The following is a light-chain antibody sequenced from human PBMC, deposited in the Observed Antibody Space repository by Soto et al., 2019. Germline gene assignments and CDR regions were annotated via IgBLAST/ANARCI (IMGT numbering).Light chain of an antibody. J-gene: IGLJ1*01. CDR1: TSDVAGYNY. CDR3: TSFSSSTSLYV. V-gene: IGLV2-14*01. Sequence: QPARTQPASVSGSAGQSITISCTRTTSDVAGYNYISWYQQLPGKAPKLMIYQVTIRPSGISNRFSGSKSGDTASLTISGLQAEEEADYYFTSFSSSTSLYVFGTGTKVTVL. CDR2: QVT.